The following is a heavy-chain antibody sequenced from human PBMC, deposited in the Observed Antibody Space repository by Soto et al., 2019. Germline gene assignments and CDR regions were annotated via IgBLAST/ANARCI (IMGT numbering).Heavy chain of an antibody. Sequence: QVQLVQSGAEVKKPGSSVKVSCKASGGTFSSYAISWVRQAPGQGLEWRGGIIPTFGTANYSQKSQCRVTINAGDSTSTAYMELSSLRAEDTAVYDCAACVVVVGACGWDYYYGMDVWGQGTTVTVSS. CDR2: IIPTFGTA. V-gene: IGHV1-69*01. D-gene: IGHD2-15*01. CDR3: AACVVVVGACGWDYYYGMDV. J-gene: IGHJ6*02. CDR1: GGTFSSYA.